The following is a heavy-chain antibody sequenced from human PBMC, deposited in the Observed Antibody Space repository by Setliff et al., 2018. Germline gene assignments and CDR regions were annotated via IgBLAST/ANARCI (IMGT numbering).Heavy chain of an antibody. J-gene: IGHJ4*02. Sequence: GGSLRLSCAASGFTFSSYSMNWVRQAPGKGLEWVSYISSSSSTIYYADSVKGRFTISRDNAKNSLYLQMNSLRAEDTAVYYCARGLGVYDILTGFDYWGQGTLVTVSS. CDR1: GFTFSSYS. V-gene: IGHV3-48*04. CDR3: ARGLGVYDILTGFDY. D-gene: IGHD3-9*01. CDR2: ISSSSSTI.